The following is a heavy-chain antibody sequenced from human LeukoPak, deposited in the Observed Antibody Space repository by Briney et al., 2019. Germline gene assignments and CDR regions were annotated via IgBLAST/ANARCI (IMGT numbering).Heavy chain of an antibody. CDR1: GGSISSSSYY. CDR3: ARGRVRGVITLDY. Sequence: SETLSLTCTVSGGSISSSSYYGGWIRQPPGKGLEWIGSIYYSGSTYYNPSLKSRVTISVDTSKNQFSLKLSSVTAADTAVYYCARGRVRGVITLDYWGQGTLVTVSS. J-gene: IGHJ4*02. CDR2: IYYSGST. V-gene: IGHV4-39*01. D-gene: IGHD3-10*01.